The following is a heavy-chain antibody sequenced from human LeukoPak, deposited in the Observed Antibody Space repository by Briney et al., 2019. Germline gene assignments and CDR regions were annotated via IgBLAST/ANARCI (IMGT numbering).Heavy chain of an antibody. J-gene: IGHJ4*02. D-gene: IGHD6-13*01. CDR3: PRDLLPAAGEYYFDY. CDR2: IRYDGSNK. V-gene: IGHV3-30*02. Sequence: GGSLRLSCAASGFTFRSYGMHWVRQAPGKGLEWEAFIRYDGSNKYYADSVKGRFTISRDNSKNTLYLQMNSLRAEDTAVYYCPRDLLPAAGEYYFDYWGQGTLVTVSS. CDR1: GFTFRSYG.